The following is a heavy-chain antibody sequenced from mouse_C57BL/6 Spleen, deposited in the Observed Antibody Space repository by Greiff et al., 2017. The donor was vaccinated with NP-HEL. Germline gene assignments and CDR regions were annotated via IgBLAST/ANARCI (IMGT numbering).Heavy chain of an antibody. CDR1: GYTFTDYE. J-gene: IGHJ4*01. CDR3: TRLMLRGYAMDY. Sequence: VQLQQSGAELVRPGASVTLSCKASGYTFTDYEMHWVKQTPVHGLEWIGAIDPETGGTAYNQKFKGKAILTADKSSSTAYMELRSLTSEDSAFYYCTRLMLRGYAMDYWGQGTSVTVSS. CDR2: IDPETGGT. V-gene: IGHV1-15*01. D-gene: IGHD3-2*02.